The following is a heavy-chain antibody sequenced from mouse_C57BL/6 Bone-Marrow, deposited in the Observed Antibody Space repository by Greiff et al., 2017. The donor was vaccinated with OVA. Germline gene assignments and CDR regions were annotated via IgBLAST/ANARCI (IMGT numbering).Heavy chain of an antibody. V-gene: IGHV5-6*01. CDR3: ARQNLYYFDD. J-gene: IGHJ2*01. CDR2: ISSGGSYT. CDR1: GFTFSSYG. Sequence: EVQLVESGGDLVKPGGSLKLSCAASGFTFSSYGMSWVRQTPDKRLEWVATISSGGSYTYYPDSVKGRFTISRDNAKNTLYLQMSSLKSEDTAMYYCARQNLYYFDDWGQGTTLTVSS.